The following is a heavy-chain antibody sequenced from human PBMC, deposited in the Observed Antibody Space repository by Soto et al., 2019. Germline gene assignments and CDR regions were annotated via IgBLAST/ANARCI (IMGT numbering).Heavy chain of an antibody. CDR2: IYYSGST. Sequence: QVQLQESGPGLVKPSETLSLTCTVSGGPISSYYWSWIRQPPGKGLEWIGYIYYSGSTNYNPSLKSRVTISVDTSKNQFSLKLTSVTAADTAVYYCARQGSSVGYYYHYYMDVWGKGTTVTVSS. V-gene: IGHV4-59*08. CDR3: ARQGSSVGYYYHYYMDV. J-gene: IGHJ6*03. D-gene: IGHD6-6*01. CDR1: GGPISSYY.